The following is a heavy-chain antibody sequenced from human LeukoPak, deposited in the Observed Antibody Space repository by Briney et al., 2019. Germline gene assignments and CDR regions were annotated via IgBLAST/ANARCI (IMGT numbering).Heavy chain of an antibody. Sequence: TSGTLSLTCTVSGGSISSGGYYWSWIRQHPGKGLEWIGYIYYSGSTYYNPSLKSRVTISVDTSKNQFSLKLSSVTAADTAVYYCARAVSPGWELLRKGNWFDPWGQGTLVTVSS. CDR3: ARAVSPGWELLRKGNWFDP. CDR2: IYYSGST. J-gene: IGHJ5*02. D-gene: IGHD1-26*01. V-gene: IGHV4-31*03. CDR1: GGSISSGGYY.